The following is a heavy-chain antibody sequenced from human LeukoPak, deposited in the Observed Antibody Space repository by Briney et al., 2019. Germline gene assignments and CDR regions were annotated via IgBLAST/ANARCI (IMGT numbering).Heavy chain of an antibody. CDR3: TRGRWSATTASYYLDF. V-gene: IGHV1-3*01. D-gene: IGHD5-24*01. CDR2: INAGNGNT. Sequence: ASVKVSYKASDFTFTDYAINWVCQAPGQRLEWMGWINAGNGNTRYSQRFQGRVTITRDTSASTAYMELSSLTSEDTAVYYCTRGRWSATTASYYLDFWGQGTLVTVSS. J-gene: IGHJ4*02. CDR1: DFTFTDYA.